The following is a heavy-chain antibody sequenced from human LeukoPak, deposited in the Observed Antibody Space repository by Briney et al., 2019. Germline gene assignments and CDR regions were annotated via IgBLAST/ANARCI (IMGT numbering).Heavy chain of an antibody. D-gene: IGHD5-12*01. CDR2: IIPIFGTA. CDR3: ARGDIVATSYMDV. J-gene: IGHJ6*03. Sequence: SVEVSCKASGGTFSSYAISWVRQAPGQGLEWMGRIIPIFGTANYAQKFQGRVTITTDESTSTAYMELSSLRSEDTAVYYCARGDIVATSYMDVWGKGTTVTVSS. V-gene: IGHV1-69*05. CDR1: GGTFSSYA.